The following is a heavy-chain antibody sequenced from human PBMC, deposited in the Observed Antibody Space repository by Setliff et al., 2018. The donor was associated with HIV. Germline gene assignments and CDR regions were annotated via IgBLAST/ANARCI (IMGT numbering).Heavy chain of an antibody. J-gene: IGHJ5*02. V-gene: IGHV4-39*01. Sequence: SETLSLTCTVSGGSSSTSDYYWGWIRQPPGKGLEWIGNILDGRVTFFNPSLRGRVTISVDASKNQVSLNLRSVTAADSAVYHCARPHSGRGGGAYFDPWGQGILVTVSS. CDR2: ILDGRVT. CDR3: ARPHSGRGGGAYFDP. D-gene: IGHD6-19*01. CDR1: GGSSSTSDYY.